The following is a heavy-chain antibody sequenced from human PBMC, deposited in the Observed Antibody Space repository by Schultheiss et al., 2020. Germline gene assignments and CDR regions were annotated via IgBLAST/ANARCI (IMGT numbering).Heavy chain of an antibody. CDR3: ASGPGGSGYYYKNYYYGMDV. Sequence: SETLSLTCTVSGGSISSYYWSWIRQPPGKGLEWIGYIYYSGSTNYNPSLKSRVTISVDTSKNQFSLKLSSVTAADTAVYYCASGPGGSGYYYKNYYYGMDVWGQGTTVTVSS. J-gene: IGHJ6*02. CDR1: GGSISSYY. CDR2: IYYSGST. V-gene: IGHV4-59*01. D-gene: IGHD3-22*01.